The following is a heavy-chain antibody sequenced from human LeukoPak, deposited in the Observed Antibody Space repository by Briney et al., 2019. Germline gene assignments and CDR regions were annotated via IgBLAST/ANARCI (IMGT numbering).Heavy chain of an antibody. CDR1: GGSISSYY. J-gene: IGHJ4*02. CDR3: ARVGHYDSTLFDY. D-gene: IGHD3-22*01. CDR2: IYYSGST. V-gene: IGHV4-59*12. Sequence: PSETLSLTCTVSGGSISSYYWSWIRQPPGKGLEWIGYIYYSGSTIYNPSLKSRLTMSVDTSKNQFSLKLRSMTAADTAVYYCARVGHYDSTLFDYWGQGTLVTVSS.